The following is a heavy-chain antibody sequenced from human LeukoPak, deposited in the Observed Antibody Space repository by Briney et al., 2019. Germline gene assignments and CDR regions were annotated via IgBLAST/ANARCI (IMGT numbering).Heavy chain of an antibody. CDR2: IYYTGSV. V-gene: IGHV4-31*03. CDR1: GGSISTNYY. Sequence: SETLSLTCTVSGGSISTNYYWSWIRQHPGKGLEWIGYIYYTGSVDYNASLKSRLTISLDTSKNQFSLKLNSVTAADTAVYYCARDHSYYFGSQTSTLDVWGQGTAVTVSS. CDR3: ARDHSYYFGSQTSTLDV. J-gene: IGHJ6*02. D-gene: IGHD3-10*01.